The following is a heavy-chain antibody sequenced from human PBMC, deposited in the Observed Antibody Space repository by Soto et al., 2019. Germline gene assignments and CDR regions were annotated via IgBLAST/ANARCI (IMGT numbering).Heavy chain of an antibody. J-gene: IGHJ5*02. CDR2: ISGSGGST. D-gene: IGHD2-2*01. Sequence: EVQLLESGGGLVQPGGSLRLSCAASGFTFSSYAMSWVRQAPGKGLEWVSAISGSGGSTYYADSVKGRFTISRDNSKNTLYLQMNSLRAEDTAVYYCARDSTLQIVVVPAAIHWFDPWGQGTLVTVSS. CDR1: GFTFSSYA. CDR3: ARDSTLQIVVVPAAIHWFDP. V-gene: IGHV3-23*01.